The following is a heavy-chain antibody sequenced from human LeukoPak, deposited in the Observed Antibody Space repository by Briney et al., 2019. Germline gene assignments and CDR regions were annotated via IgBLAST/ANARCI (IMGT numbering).Heavy chain of an antibody. D-gene: IGHD3-16*01. Sequence: GGSLRLSCAASGFTFSNYAMHWVRQAPGKGLEYVSAISSSGGSTSYANSVKGRFIISRDNSKNTLYLQMGSLRAEDTAVYYCAQAPYDSYNYYYYMDVWGKGTTVTVSS. V-gene: IGHV3-64*01. CDR2: ISSSGGST. CDR1: GFTFSNYA. CDR3: AQAPYDSYNYYYYMDV. J-gene: IGHJ6*03.